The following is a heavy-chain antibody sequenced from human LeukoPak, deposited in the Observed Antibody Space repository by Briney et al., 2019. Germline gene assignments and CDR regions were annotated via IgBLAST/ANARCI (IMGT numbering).Heavy chain of an antibody. Sequence: GGSLRLSCAASGFTFSSYAMHWVRQAPGKGLEWVAVISYDGSNKYYADSVKGRFTISRDNSKNTLYLQMNSLRAEDTAVYYCARDPEEEQWELLDRAAFDIWGQGTMVTVAS. J-gene: IGHJ3*02. D-gene: IGHD1-26*01. CDR3: ARDPEEEQWELLDRAAFDI. CDR1: GFTFSSYA. CDR2: ISYDGSNK. V-gene: IGHV3-30-3*01.